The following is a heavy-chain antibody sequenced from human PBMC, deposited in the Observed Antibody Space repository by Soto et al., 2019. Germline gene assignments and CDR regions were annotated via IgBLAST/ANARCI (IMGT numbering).Heavy chain of an antibody. CDR1: GFTFSSYS. J-gene: IGHJ6*02. Sequence: GGSLRLSCAASGFTFSSYSINWVRQAPGKGLEWISYISSSGSTIYYADSVKGRFTISRDNAKNSLYLQMNNLRDEDRAVYYCARDRQGLQRKYFYYYYGLDVWGQGTTVTVSS. CDR2: ISSSGSTI. D-gene: IGHD4-4*01. V-gene: IGHV3-48*02. CDR3: ARDRQGLQRKYFYYYYGLDV.